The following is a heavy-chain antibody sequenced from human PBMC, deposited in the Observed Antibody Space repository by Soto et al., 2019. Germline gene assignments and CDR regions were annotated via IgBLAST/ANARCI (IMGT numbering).Heavy chain of an antibody. Sequence: SETLSLTCTVSGGSISSGDYYWSWIRQPPGKGLEWIGYIYYSGSTYYNPSLKSRVTISVDTSKNQFSLKLSSVTAADTAVYFCARDIGYSYCFGFYYWGQGTLVTVSS. D-gene: IGHD5-18*01. J-gene: IGHJ4*02. CDR3: ARDIGYSYCFGFYY. CDR1: GGSISSGDYY. V-gene: IGHV4-30-4*01. CDR2: IYYSGST.